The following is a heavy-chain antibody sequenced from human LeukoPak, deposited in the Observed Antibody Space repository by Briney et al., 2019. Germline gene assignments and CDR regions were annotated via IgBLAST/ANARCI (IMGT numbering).Heavy chain of an antibody. CDR2: IYSGGST. CDR1: GFTFNSYA. D-gene: IGHD5-18*01. V-gene: IGHV3-53*01. Sequence: GGSLRLSCAASGFTFNSYAMAWVRQAPGKGLEWVSVIYSGGSTYYADSVKGRFTISRDNSKNTLYLQMNSLRAEDTAVYYCARGGFFAGDTAMVWDPNYYYGMDVWGQGTTVTVSS. CDR3: ARGGFFAGDTAMVWDPNYYYGMDV. J-gene: IGHJ6*02.